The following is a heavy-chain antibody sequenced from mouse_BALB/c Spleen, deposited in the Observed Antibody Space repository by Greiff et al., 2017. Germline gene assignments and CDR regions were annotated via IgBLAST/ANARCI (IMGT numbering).Heavy chain of an antibody. CDR3: ARLGDHSDYGSGYWYFDV. V-gene: IGHV5-6*01. CDR2: ISSGGSYT. CDR1: GFTFSSYG. J-gene: IGHJ1*01. Sequence: EVMLVESGGDLVKPGGSLKLSCTASGFTFSSYGMSWVRQTPDQRLEWVATISSGGSYTYYPDSVKGRFTISRDNAKNTLYLQMSSLKSEDTAMYYCARLGDHSDYGSGYWYFDVWGAGTTVTVSS. D-gene: IGHD1-1*01.